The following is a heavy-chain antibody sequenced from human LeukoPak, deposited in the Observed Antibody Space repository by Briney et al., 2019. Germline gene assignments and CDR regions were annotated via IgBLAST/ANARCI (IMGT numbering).Heavy chain of an antibody. CDR3: ARGFKRGILGPYYMDV. D-gene: IGHD3-16*01. V-gene: IGHV4-61*02. CDR2: IYTSGST. Sequence: SETLSLTCTVSGGSISSGSYYWSWIRQPAGKGLEWIGRIYTSGSTNYNPSLKSRVTISVDTSKNQFSLKLSSVTAADTAVYYCARGFKRGILGPYYMDVWGKGTTVTVSS. J-gene: IGHJ6*03. CDR1: GGSISSGSYY.